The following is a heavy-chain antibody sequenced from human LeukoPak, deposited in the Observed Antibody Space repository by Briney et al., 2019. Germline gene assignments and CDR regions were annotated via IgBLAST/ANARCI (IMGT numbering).Heavy chain of an antibody. CDR1: GVTFSSYD. J-gene: IGHJ4*02. CDR3: ARQFDY. Sequence: QAGGSLRLSCAASGVTFSSYDMQWVRQAPGKVLEWVAVISYDGSDKYYSDSVKGRFTISRDNSKNTLYLQMNSLRAEDTAVYYCARQFDYWGQGALVTVSS. V-gene: IGHV3-30*03. CDR2: ISYDGSDK.